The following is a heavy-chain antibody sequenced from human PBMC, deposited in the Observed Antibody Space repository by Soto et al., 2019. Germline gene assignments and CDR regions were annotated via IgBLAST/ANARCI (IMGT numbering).Heavy chain of an antibody. V-gene: IGHV4-59*08. CDR2: IYYSGST. Sequence: PSETLSLTCTVSGCSISSYYWSWIRQPPGKGLEWIGYIYYSGSTNYNPSLKSRVTISVDTSKNHFSLRLSSVTAADTAVYYCARLRLDYYYMDVWGKGTTVTVS. J-gene: IGHJ6*03. CDR3: ARLRLDYYYMDV. CDR1: GCSISSYY. D-gene: IGHD6-25*01.